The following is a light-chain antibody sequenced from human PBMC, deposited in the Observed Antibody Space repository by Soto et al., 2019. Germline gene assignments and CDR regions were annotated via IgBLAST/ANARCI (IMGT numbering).Light chain of an antibody. J-gene: IGKJ4*01. CDR2: GTS. Sequence: DIQMTQSPSSLSASVGGRVTITCRSSQSIITYLNWYQQKPGRAPKLLIYGTSTLQSGVPSRFSGSGSGTDFTLTISSLQPEDFGIYYCQQSYTAPLTFGGGTKVEIK. CDR3: QQSYTAPLT. CDR1: QSIITY. V-gene: IGKV1-39*01.